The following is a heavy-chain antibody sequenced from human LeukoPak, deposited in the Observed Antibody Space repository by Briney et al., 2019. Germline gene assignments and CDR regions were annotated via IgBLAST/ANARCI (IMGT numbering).Heavy chain of an antibody. V-gene: IGHV3-21*01. CDR3: ARGTMFPYYFDY. D-gene: IGHD3-10*02. J-gene: IGHJ4*02. Sequence: GGSLRLSCAASGFTFSTYIMTWVRQAPGKGLEWVSSISGASSYIYYADSVKGRFTISRDNAKNSLYLQMNSLRAEDTAVYYCARGTMFPYYFDYWGQGTLVTVSS. CDR1: GFTFSTYI. CDR2: ISGASSYI.